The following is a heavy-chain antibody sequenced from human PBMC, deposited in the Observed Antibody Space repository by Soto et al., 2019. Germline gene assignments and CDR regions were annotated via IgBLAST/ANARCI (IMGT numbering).Heavy chain of an antibody. CDR1: GFTFSSHN. Sequence: GGSLRLSCAASGFTFSSHNIYWFRQPPGKGLEWVSSIGTSDSSIYYADSVRGRFTISKDNAKNSVYLQMNSLRAEDTAMYYCARVPSSSSRTHFDYWGQGTLVTVSS. D-gene: IGHD2-2*01. CDR3: ARVPSSSSRTHFDY. CDR2: IGTSDSSI. J-gene: IGHJ4*02. V-gene: IGHV3-21*01.